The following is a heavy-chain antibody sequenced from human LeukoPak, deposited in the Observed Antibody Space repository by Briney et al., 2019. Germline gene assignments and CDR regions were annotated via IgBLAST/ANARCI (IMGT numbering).Heavy chain of an antibody. CDR1: GGSISRYY. V-gene: IGHV4-59*01. CDR2: IYYSVST. Sequence: PSETLSLTCTVSGGSISRYYWSWIRQPPGKGLEGIGYIYYSVSTNYNPSLKSRVTISVDTSKTQFSLKLSSVTAADTAVYYCARAVRELRWAVYYFDYWGQGTLVTVSS. D-gene: IGHD1-26*01. CDR3: ARAVRELRWAVYYFDY. J-gene: IGHJ4*02.